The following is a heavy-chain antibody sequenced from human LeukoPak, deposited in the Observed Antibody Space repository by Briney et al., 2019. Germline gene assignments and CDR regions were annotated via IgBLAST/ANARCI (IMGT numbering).Heavy chain of an antibody. CDR2: IYYSRST. CDR3: ARVVNIVVVPAAIFYFDY. J-gene: IGHJ4*02. V-gene: IGHV4-31*03. Sequence: PSQTLSLTCTVSGASISSGGYYWNWIRQPPGKGLEWIGYIYYSRSTSYSPSLKSRLTISVDTSKNQFSLKLSSVTAADTAVYYCARVVNIVVVPAAIFYFDYWGQGTLVTVSS. CDR1: GASISSGGYY. D-gene: IGHD2-2*02.